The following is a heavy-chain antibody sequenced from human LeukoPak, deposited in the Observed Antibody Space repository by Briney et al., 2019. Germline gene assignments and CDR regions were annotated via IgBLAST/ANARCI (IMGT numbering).Heavy chain of an antibody. CDR1: GFTFSSYW. J-gene: IGHJ4*02. Sequence: PGGSLRLSCTAAGFTFSSYWMHWVRQAPGRGLVWVSRIDPAGTYKTYADSVEGRFTISRDSAKNTLYLQMNSLRAEDTAVYFCVRGTTGWYGIDYWGQGTPVTVSS. CDR2: IDPAGTYK. D-gene: IGHD6-19*01. V-gene: IGHV3-74*01. CDR3: VRGTTGWYGIDY.